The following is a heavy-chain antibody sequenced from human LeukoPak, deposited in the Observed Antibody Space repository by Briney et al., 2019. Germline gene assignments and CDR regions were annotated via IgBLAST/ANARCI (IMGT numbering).Heavy chain of an antibody. D-gene: IGHD2/OR15-2a*01. Sequence: SQTLSLTCTVSGGSISSGDYYWSWIRQPPGKGLEWIGEINHSGSTNYNPSLKSRVTISVDTSKNQFSLKLSSVTAADTAVYYCARRHNYLLGYWGQGTLVTVSS. V-gene: IGHV4-30-4*08. CDR1: GGSISSGDYY. CDR3: ARRHNYLLGY. J-gene: IGHJ4*02. CDR2: INHSGST.